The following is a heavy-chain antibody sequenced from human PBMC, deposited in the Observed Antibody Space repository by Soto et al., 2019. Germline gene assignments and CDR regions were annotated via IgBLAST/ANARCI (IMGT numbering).Heavy chain of an antibody. J-gene: IGHJ4*02. D-gene: IGHD2-8*01. CDR3: ARDNGYYDF. CDR1: GGILSHYA. V-gene: IGHV1-69*06. Sequence: QVQLVQSGAEVKKPGSSVKVSCKASGGILSHYAVSWVRQAPGQGLEWMAWISTTSGNTHYAERVQGRVTVTLDKSARTAFMEMWGLTSDDTAVYFCARDNGYYDFWGQGTLVTVSS. CDR2: ISTTSGNT.